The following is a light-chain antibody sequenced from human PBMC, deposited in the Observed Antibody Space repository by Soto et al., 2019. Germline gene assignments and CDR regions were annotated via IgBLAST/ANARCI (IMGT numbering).Light chain of an antibody. CDR2: AVS. CDR1: QSISNY. J-gene: IGKJ1*01. CDR3: QHSYGTPRT. Sequence: IQLTQSPSSLSASVGDRVTITCRASQSISNYLNWYQHKPGKAPKVLIYAVSSLQSGVPSRFSGSGSGTDFTLTITSLQPEDSATYYCQHSYGTPRTFGQGTKVEIK. V-gene: IGKV1-39*01.